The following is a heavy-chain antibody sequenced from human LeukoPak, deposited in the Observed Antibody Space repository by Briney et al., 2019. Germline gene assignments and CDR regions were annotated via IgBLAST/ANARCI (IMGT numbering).Heavy chain of an antibody. J-gene: IGHJ6*03. Sequence: GGSLRLSCAASGFAFSTFAMGWVRQSPGKGLEWLSTINGGGNTTFYAYSVKGRFTISRDNSKNTLYLHMDSLRPDDTVIYYCTKELHVTVAVADYYYFYMDVWGRGTAVTVSS. CDR1: GFAFSTFA. V-gene: IGHV3-23*01. D-gene: IGHD6-19*01. CDR3: TKELHVTVAVADYYYFYMDV. CDR2: INGGGNTT.